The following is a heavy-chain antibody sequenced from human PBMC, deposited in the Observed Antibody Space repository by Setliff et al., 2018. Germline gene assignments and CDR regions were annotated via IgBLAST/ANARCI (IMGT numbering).Heavy chain of an antibody. CDR1: GSSISNDYY. V-gene: IGHV4-38-2*01. CDR3: ARASYGWGSHYKIKWFDP. CDR2: ISHSGST. J-gene: IGHJ5*02. D-gene: IGHD3-10*01. Sequence: SQTLSLTCGVSGSSISNDYYWGWIRQPPGRGLEWIGIISHSGSTDYNPSLKSRVTISLDKSRNQFSLHLNSVTASDTAVYYCARASYGWGSHYKIKWFDPWGQGTLVTVSS.